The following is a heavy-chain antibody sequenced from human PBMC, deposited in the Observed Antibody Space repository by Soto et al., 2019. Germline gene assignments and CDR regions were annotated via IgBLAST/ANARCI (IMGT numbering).Heavy chain of an antibody. Sequence: TLSLTCTVSGGSISSYYWSWIRQPPGKGLEWIGYIYYSGSTNYNPSLKSRVTISVDTSKNQFSLKLSSVTAADTAVYYCARLGNGRRYSSGSDAFDIWGQGTMVTVS. CDR3: ARLGNGRRYSSGSDAFDI. D-gene: IGHD6-19*01. CDR2: IYYSGST. V-gene: IGHV4-59*08. J-gene: IGHJ3*02. CDR1: GGSISSYY.